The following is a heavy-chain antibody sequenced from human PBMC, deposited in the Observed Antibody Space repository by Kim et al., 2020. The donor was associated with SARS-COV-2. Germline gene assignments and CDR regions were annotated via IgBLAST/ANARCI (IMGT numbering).Heavy chain of an antibody. J-gene: IGHJ4*02. CDR3: ATIAAAAKKDFDY. D-gene: IGHD6-13*01. CDR2: ISYDGSNK. CDR1: GFTFSSYA. Sequence: GGSLRLSCAASGFTFSSYAMHWVRQAPGKGLEWVAVISYDGSNKYYADSVKGRFTISRDNSKNTLYLQMNSLRAEDTAVYYCATIAAAAKKDFDYWGQGTLVTVSS. V-gene: IGHV3-30*04.